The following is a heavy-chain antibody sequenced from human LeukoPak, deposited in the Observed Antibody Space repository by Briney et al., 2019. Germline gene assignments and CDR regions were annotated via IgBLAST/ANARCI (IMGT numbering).Heavy chain of an antibody. CDR3: ASPLGDSDY. Sequence: SETLSLTCAVSGGSISSGGYSWSWIRQPPGKGLEWIGYIYYSGSTYYNPSPKSRVTISVDTSKNQFSLKLSSVTAADTAVYYCASPLGDSDYWGQGTLVTVSS. J-gene: IGHJ4*02. CDR1: GGSISSGGYS. CDR2: IYYSGST. D-gene: IGHD2-21*01. V-gene: IGHV4-30-4*07.